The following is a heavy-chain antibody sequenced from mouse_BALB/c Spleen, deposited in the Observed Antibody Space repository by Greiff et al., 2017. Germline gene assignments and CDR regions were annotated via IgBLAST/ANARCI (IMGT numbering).Heavy chain of an antibody. CDR2: ISDGGSYT. V-gene: IGHV5-4*02. J-gene: IGHJ4*01. CDR3: ARDRDDYDGDAMDY. Sequence: EVKLMESGGGLVKPGGSLKLSCAASGFTFSDYYMYWVRQTPEKRLEWVATISDGGSYTYYPDSVKGRFTISRDNAKNNLYLQMSSLKSEDTAMYYCARDRDDYDGDAMDYWGQGTSVTVSS. D-gene: IGHD2-4*01. CDR1: GFTFSDYY.